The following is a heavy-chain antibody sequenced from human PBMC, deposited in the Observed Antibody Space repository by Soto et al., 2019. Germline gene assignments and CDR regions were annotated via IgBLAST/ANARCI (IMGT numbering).Heavy chain of an antibody. Sequence: ASVKVSCKASGYTFTGYYMHWVRQAPGQGLEWMGWINPNSGGTNYAQKFQGRVTMTRDTSISTAYMELSRLRSDDTAVYYCARDIMVRGVTIRPDWYFDLWGRGTLVTVSS. J-gene: IGHJ2*01. CDR2: INPNSGGT. CDR3: ARDIMVRGVTIRPDWYFDL. CDR1: GYTFTGYY. V-gene: IGHV1-2*02. D-gene: IGHD3-10*01.